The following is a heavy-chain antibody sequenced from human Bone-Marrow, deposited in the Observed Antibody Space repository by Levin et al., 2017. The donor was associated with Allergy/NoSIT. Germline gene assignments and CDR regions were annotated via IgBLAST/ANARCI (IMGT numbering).Heavy chain of an antibody. D-gene: IGHD3-3*01. CDR2: ISGSGGST. CDR1: GFTFSSYA. V-gene: IGHV3-23*01. Sequence: GGSLRLSCAASGFTFSSYAMSWVRQAPGKGLEWVSAISGSGGSTYYADSVKGRFTISRDNSKNTLYLQMNSLRAEDTAVYYCAKSGVTIFGVVISYYMDVWGKGTTVTVSS. J-gene: IGHJ6*03. CDR3: AKSGVTIFGVVISYYMDV.